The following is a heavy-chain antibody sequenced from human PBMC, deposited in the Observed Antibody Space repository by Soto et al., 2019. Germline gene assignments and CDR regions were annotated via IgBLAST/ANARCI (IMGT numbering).Heavy chain of an antibody. V-gene: IGHV1-3*01. CDR3: ARLGSSGWFDNSGQFDY. CDR2: INAGNGNT. J-gene: IGHJ4*02. Sequence: GASVKVSCKASGYTFTSYARHWVRQAPGQRLEWMGWINAGNGNTKYSQKFQGRVTITRDTSASTAYMELSSLRSEDTAVYYCARLGSSGWFDNSGQFDYWGQGTLVTVSS. CDR1: GYTFTSYA. D-gene: IGHD6-19*01.